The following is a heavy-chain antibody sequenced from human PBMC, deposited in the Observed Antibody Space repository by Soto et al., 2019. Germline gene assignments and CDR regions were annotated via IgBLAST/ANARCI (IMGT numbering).Heavy chain of an antibody. Sequence: SETLSLTCAVYGGSFSGYYWSWIRQPPGKGLEWIGEINHSGSTNYNPSLKSRVTISVDTSKNQFSLKLSSVTAADTAVYYCARGAAVDYYYYMDVWGKGTTVTVSS. CDR2: INHSGST. CDR1: GGSFSGYY. CDR3: ARGAAVDYYYYMDV. J-gene: IGHJ6*03. D-gene: IGHD6-13*01. V-gene: IGHV4-34*01.